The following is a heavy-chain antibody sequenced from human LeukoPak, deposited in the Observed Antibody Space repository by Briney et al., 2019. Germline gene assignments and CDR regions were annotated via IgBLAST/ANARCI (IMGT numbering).Heavy chain of an antibody. J-gene: IGHJ4*02. D-gene: IGHD5-12*01. CDR2: ISGSGGST. Sequence: PGGSLRLSCAASGFTFSSYAMSWVRQAPGKGLEWVSAISGSGGSTYYADSVKGRFTISRDNSKNTLYLQMNSLRAEDTAVYYCAKDTSGYEASYYFDYWGQGTLVTVSS. CDR3: AKDTSGYEASYYFDY. CDR1: GFTFSSYA. V-gene: IGHV3-23*01.